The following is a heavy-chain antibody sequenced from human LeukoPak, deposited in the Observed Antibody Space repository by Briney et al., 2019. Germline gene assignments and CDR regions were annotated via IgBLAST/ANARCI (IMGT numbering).Heavy chain of an antibody. J-gene: IGHJ6*03. Sequence: PGGSLRLSCACSGFSLSSYSMKWVRQAPGKGLEWVSSTSSSRSDIYYADSVKGRFTISRDDAKNSLHLQMNRLRAEDTAIYYCARGGIIGKSYYYYYMDVWGKGTTVTVSS. D-gene: IGHD3-10*01. CDR1: GFSLSSYS. CDR2: TSSSRSDI. CDR3: ARGGIIGKSYYYYYMDV. V-gene: IGHV3-21*01.